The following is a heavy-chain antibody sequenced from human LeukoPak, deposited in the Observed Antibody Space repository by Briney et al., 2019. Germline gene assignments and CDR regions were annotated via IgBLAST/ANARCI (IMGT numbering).Heavy chain of an antibody. D-gene: IGHD1-26*01. CDR3: ASSGSYRFDY. CDR1: GFTFSSAW. Sequence: PGGSLRLSSAASGFTFSSAWMNWVRQAPGKGLEWVSHITASGTAMFYADSVKGRFTTSRDNAKNSLYLQMNSLRDEDTAVYYCASSGSYRFDYWGQGTLVTVSS. J-gene: IGHJ4*02. V-gene: IGHV3-48*02. CDR2: ITASGTAM.